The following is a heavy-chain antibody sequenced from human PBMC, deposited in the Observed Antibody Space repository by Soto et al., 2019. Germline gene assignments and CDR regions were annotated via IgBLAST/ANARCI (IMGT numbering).Heavy chain of an antibody. CDR1: GGSISSGGYY. CDR2: IYYSGST. CDR3: ARAGAETPSIAARRRPFDY. D-gene: IGHD6-6*01. Sequence: KASETLSLTCTVSGGSISSGGYYWSWIRQHPGKGLEWIGYIYYSGSTYYNPSLKSRVTISVDTSKNQFSLKLSSVTAADTAVYYCARAGAETPSIAARRRPFDYWGQGTLVTVSS. J-gene: IGHJ4*02. V-gene: IGHV4-31*03.